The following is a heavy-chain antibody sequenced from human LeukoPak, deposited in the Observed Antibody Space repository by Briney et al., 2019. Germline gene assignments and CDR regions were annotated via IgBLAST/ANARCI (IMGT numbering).Heavy chain of an antibody. CDR3: ARLHEYCSGGTCYYRSGDYYYYMDV. J-gene: IGHJ6*03. CDR1: GGSISSSSYY. D-gene: IGHD2-15*01. Sequence: PSETLSLTCTVSGGSISSSSYYWGWIRQPPGKGLEWIGSIHYSGSTYYNPSLESRVTIFVDTAKNQFSLKLSSVTAADTAVYYCARLHEYCSGGTCYYRSGDYYYYMDVWGKGTTVTISS. CDR2: IHYSGST. V-gene: IGHV4-39*01.